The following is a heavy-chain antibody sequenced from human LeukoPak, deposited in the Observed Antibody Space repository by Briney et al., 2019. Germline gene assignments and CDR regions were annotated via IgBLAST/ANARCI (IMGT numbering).Heavy chain of an antibody. CDR2: ISGSGGST. CDR3: ASGGYYDSSGYYNLNAFDI. J-gene: IGHJ3*02. D-gene: IGHD3-22*01. CDR1: GFTFSSYA. V-gene: IGHV3-23*01. Sequence: GSLRLSCAASGFTFSSYAMSWVRQAPGKGLEWVSAISGSGGSTYYADSVKGRFTISRDNSKNTLYLQMNSLRAEDTAVYYCASGGYYDSSGYYNLNAFDIWGQGTMVTVSS.